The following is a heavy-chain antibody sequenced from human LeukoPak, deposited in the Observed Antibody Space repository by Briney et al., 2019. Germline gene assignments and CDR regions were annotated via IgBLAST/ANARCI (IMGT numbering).Heavy chain of an antibody. V-gene: IGHV4-59*08. D-gene: IGHD3-10*01. CDR3: ARGFGIDY. CDR1: GGSISSYY. J-gene: IGHJ4*02. Sequence: SETLSLTCTVSGGSISSYYWSWIRQPPGKGLEWIGYIYYSGSTNYNPSLKSRVTISVDTSKNQFSLKLSSVTAADTAVCYCARGFGIDYWGQGTLVTVSS. CDR2: IYYSGST.